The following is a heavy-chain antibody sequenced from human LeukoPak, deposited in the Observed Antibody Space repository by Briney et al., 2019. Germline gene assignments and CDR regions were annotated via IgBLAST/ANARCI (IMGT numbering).Heavy chain of an antibody. CDR2: ISAYNGNS. J-gene: IGHJ4*02. V-gene: IGHV1-18*01. CDR3: ARDFAYPYYFDY. Sequence: ASVKVSCKASGYTFTSYGISWVRQAPGQGLEWMGWISAYNGNSNYAQKLQGRVTMTTDTSTSTAYMELRSLRSDDTAVYYCARDFAYPYYFDYWGQGTLVTVSS. CDR1: GYTFTSYG.